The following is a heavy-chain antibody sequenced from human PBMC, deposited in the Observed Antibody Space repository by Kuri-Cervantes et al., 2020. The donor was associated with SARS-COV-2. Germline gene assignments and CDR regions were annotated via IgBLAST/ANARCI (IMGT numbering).Heavy chain of an antibody. Sequence: GGSLRLSSAASGFTFSSFALHWVRQAPGKGLEWMALISYDGRTKHYADSVKGRFTIARDHSNDTLYLQMNSLTYEDTALYYCAKDPAPDCSTRSCSIDYWGQGTQVTVSS. D-gene: IGHD2-15*01. CDR1: GFTFSSFA. CDR3: AKDPAPDCSTRSCSIDY. J-gene: IGHJ4*02. V-gene: IGHV3-30*04. CDR2: ISYDGRTK.